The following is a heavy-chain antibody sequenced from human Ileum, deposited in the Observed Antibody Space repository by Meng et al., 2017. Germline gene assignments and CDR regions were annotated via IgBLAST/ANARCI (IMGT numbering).Heavy chain of an antibody. CDR2: MNLGGSP. V-gene: IGHV4-4*02. CDR3: AHIFDS. J-gene: IGHJ4*02. Sequence: QESGRGWVEHLGLLSLTCLFSGASLSSSDWWSWVRQLPGKGLWWIVEMNLGGSPNYNPSLKSRVTMSVDKSNDHLSLQLTSVTAADTAVYYCAHIFDSWGQGTLVTVSS. CDR1: GASLSSSDW.